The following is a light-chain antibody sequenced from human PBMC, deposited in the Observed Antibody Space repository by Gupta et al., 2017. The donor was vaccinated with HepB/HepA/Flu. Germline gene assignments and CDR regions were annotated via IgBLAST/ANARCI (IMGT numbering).Light chain of an antibody. J-gene: IGLJ3*02. Sequence: QSVLTQPPSASGTPGQTVTISCSGGSSNIGSRTVNWYQQLPGTAPILLINNNNQRPSGVPDRFSGSKSGTSESLAISGLQSDDEGYYYCAAWDDSHMRVFGGGTKLTVL. CDR2: NNN. CDR1: SSNIGSRT. CDR3: AAWDDSHMRV. V-gene: IGLV1-44*01.